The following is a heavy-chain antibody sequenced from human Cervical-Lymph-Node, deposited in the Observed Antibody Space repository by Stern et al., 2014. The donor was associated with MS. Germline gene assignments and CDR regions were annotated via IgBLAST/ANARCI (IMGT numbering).Heavy chain of an antibody. J-gene: IGHJ3*02. V-gene: IGHV2-5*02. CDR1: GFSLTTSGVG. CDR3: AQTRNYYDATGYHGFEI. CDR2: IYWDDDK. D-gene: IGHD3-22*01. Sequence: QVTLRESGPTLVKPTQTLTLTCTFSGFSLTTSGVGVGWIRQPPGKALEWLALIYWDDDKYYRPSLRNRLTIAKDTSKSQVVLRMTSVDPVDTATYYCAQTRNYYDATGYHGFEIWGQGTMVTVSS.